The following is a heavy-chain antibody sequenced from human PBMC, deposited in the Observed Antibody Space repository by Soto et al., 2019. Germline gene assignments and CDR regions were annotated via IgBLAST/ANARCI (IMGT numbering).Heavy chain of an antibody. J-gene: IGHJ3*02. D-gene: IGHD3-22*01. CDR1: GFTFSSYA. V-gene: IGHV3-23*01. CDR2: ISGSGGST. Sequence: EVQLLESGGGLVQPGGSLRLSCAASGFTFSSYAMSWVRQAPGKGLEWVSAISGSGGSTYYADSVKGRFTISRDNSKNTLYLQMNSLRAEDTAVYYCAKDLAYYYDSSGYYSGGVHDAFDIWGQGTMVTVSS. CDR3: AKDLAYYYDSSGYYSGGVHDAFDI.